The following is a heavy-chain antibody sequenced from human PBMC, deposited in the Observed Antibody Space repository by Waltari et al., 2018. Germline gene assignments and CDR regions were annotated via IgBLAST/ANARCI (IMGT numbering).Heavy chain of an antibody. CDR1: GGSFSGYY. CDR3: ARGRRTRGTTPGTTGPYYYYGMDV. V-gene: IGHV4-34*01. Sequence: QVQLQQWGAGLLKPSETLSLTCAVYGGSFSGYYWSWIRQPPGKRMEWIGEINHSGSTNYTPPLKSRVTISVDTSKNQFSLKLSSVNAADTAVYYCARGRRTRGTTPGTTGPYYYYGMDVWGQGTTVTVSS. D-gene: IGHD1-7*01. J-gene: IGHJ6*02. CDR2: INHSGST.